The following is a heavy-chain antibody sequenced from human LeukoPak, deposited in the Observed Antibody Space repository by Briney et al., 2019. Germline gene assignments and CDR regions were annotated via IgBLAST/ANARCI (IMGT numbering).Heavy chain of an antibody. J-gene: IGHJ4*02. CDR2: ISYDGSNK. Sequence: PGASLRLSCAASGFTFSSYGMHWVRQAPGKGLEWVAVISYDGSNKYYSDSVRGRFTISRDNSKNTLYLQMNSLRAEDTAVYYCAKVMGRRLLWFGDGNYFDYWGQGTLVTFSS. V-gene: IGHV3-30*18. CDR3: AKVMGRRLLWFGDGNYFDY. D-gene: IGHD3-10*01. CDR1: GFTFSSYG.